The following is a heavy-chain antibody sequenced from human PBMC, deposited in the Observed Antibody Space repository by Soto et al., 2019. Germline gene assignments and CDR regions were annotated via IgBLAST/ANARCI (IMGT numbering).Heavy chain of an antibody. Sequence: ASVKVSCKASGYTFTSYYMHWVRQAPGQGLEWMGIINPSGGSTSYAQKFQGRVTMTRDTSTSTVYMELSSLRSEDTAVYYCARDGEMATIYYYYGMDVWGQGTTVTVSS. D-gene: IGHD5-12*01. V-gene: IGHV1-46*03. CDR3: ARDGEMATIYYYYGMDV. J-gene: IGHJ6*02. CDR1: GYTFTSYY. CDR2: INPSGGST.